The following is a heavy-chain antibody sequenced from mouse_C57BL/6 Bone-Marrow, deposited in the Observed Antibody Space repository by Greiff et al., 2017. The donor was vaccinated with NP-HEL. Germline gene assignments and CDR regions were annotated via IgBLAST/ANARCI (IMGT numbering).Heavy chain of an antibody. V-gene: IGHV5-2*03. J-gene: IGHJ2*01. D-gene: IGHD1-1*01. Sequence: EVKLMESGGGLVQPGESLKLSCESNEYEFPSHDMSWVRKTPEKRLELVAAINSDGGSTYYPDPMERRFTISRDNTKKTLYLQMSSLRSEDAALYYCARRGCYYGRGDYWGQGTTLTVSS. CDR2: INSDGGST. CDR3: ARRGCYYGRGDY. CDR1: EYEFPSHD.